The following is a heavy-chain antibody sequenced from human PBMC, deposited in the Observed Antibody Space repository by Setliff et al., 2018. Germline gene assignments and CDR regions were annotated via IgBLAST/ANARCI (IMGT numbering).Heavy chain of an antibody. V-gene: IGHV1-18*01. CDR3: SRLVRFCTRIVCQRLSGDDY. J-gene: IGHJ4*02. D-gene: IGHD3-10*01. CDR2: ISPHNGNT. CDR1: GYTFTDFG. Sequence: ASVKVSCKASGYTFTDFGVSWVRQAPGQGLERVGWISPHNGNTYYAPKFQGTVLMTADTSTTTAYLELRGLRSDDTAVYYCSRLVRFCTRIVCQRLSGDDYWGQGTLVTVSS.